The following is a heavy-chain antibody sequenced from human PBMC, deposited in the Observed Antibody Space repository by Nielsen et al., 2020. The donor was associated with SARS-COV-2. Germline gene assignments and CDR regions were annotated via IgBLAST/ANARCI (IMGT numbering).Heavy chain of an antibody. D-gene: IGHD5-12*01. CDR1: GFSLSTSGMC. J-gene: IGHJ6*02. CDR3: ARCLRGYSGYDNGMDV. CDR2: IDWDDDK. V-gene: IGHV2-70*11. Sequence: SGPTLVKPTQTLTLTCTFSGFSLSTSGMCVSWIRQPPGKALEWLARIDWDDDKYYSTSLKTRLTISKDTSKNQVVFAMTNMDPVDTATYYCARCLRGYSGYDNGMDVWGQGTTVTVSS.